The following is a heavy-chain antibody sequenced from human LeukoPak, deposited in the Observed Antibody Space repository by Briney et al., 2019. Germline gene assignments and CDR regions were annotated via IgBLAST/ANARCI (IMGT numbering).Heavy chain of an antibody. CDR3: ARQVGASRSAYYFDY. V-gene: IGHV4-39*01. D-gene: IGHD1-26*01. CDR1: GGSISSSSYY. J-gene: IGHJ4*02. Sequence: PSETLSLTCTVSGGSISSSSYYWGWIRQPPGKGLEWIGNIDYSGSTFHNPSLKSRVTISVDTSKNQFSLKLSSVTAADTAVYYCARQVGASRSAYYFDYWGQGTLVTVSS. CDR2: IDYSGST.